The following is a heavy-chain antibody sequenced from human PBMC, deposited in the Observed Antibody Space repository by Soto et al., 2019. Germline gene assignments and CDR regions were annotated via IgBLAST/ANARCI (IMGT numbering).Heavy chain of an antibody. J-gene: IGHJ4*02. CDR2: ISCGGGTT. CDR1: GFTFSSYA. Sequence: GGSLRLSFAASGFTFSSYAMTWVRQAPGKGLEWVSAISCGGGTTYYADSVKGRFTISRDNSKNTLYLQVNSLRAEDTAIYYCACVWVVAGTGXWGQGTLVTVSX. D-gene: IGHD6-19*01. CDR3: ACVWVVAGTGX. V-gene: IGHV3-23*01.